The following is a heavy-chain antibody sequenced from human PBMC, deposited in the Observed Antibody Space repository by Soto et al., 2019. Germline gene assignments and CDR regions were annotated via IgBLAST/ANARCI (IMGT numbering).Heavy chain of an antibody. J-gene: IGHJ4*02. V-gene: IGHV1-3*05. D-gene: IGHD2-21*01. CDR1: GYTFTSYA. CDR2: INAGNGNT. Sequence: QVQLVQSGAEEKKPGASVKVSCKASGYTFTSYAMHWVRQAPGQRLEWMGWINAGNGNTKYSQKFQGRVTIPRDTSASSAYMALTSRSSADTAVYDWARAIVAVPALDYWGRGALVTVSS. CDR3: ARAIVAVPALDY.